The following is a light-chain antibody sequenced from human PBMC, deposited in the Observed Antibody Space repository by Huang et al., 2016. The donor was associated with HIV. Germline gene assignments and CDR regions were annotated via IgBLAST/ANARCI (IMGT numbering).Light chain of an antibody. V-gene: IGKV1-39*01. J-gene: IGKJ5*01. Sequence: QMTQSPTSLSASIGDRVSIACRASQNINTYLNWYQQKPGKAPKLVISAASTLHSGVPSRFSGSGSGTDFTLTIRGLQLDDFATYYCQQSYSALSSFGPGTRL. CDR2: AAS. CDR3: QQSYSALSS. CDR1: QNINTY.